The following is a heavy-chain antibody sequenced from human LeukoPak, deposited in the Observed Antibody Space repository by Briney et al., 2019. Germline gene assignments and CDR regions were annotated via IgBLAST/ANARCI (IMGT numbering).Heavy chain of an antibody. V-gene: IGHV4-4*07. CDR3: AKTHCGGGSCDKFDS. CDR1: GASISTYF. CDR2: VYASATT. J-gene: IGHJ5*01. Sequence: SSATLSLTCTVSGASISTYFWSWIRQPAGKRMEWIGRVYASATTYYIPSLRSRVTLSIDTSKNQFSLSLNSVTAADTAVYYCAKTHCGGGSCDKFDSWGQGILVTVSS. D-gene: IGHD2-21*01.